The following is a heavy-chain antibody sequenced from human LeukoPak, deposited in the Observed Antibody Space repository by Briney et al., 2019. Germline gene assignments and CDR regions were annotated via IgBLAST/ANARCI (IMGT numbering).Heavy chain of an antibody. V-gene: IGHV4-59*01. Sequence: SETLSPTCAVSGGSISSYYWSWIRQPPGKGLEWIGYIYYSGSTNYNPSLKSRVTISVDTSKNQFSLKLSSVTAADTAVYYCARVGPYGDYGLDAFDIWGQGTMVTVSS. CDR1: GGSISSYY. CDR3: ARVGPYGDYGLDAFDI. D-gene: IGHD4-17*01. J-gene: IGHJ3*02. CDR2: IYYSGST.